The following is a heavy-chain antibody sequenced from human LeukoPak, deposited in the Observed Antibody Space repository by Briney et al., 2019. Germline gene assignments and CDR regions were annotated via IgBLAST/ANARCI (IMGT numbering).Heavy chain of an antibody. Sequence: SETLSLTCTVSGGSISSGYYYWGWIRQPPGKGLEWIEYIYYSGSTYHKPQRKSRVTRSVDTTKNQFSLKMSSVTAADTDVYYCATPNDYGDYFDYWGQGTLVTVSS. V-gene: IGHV4-30-4*01. CDR1: GGSISSGYYY. CDR2: IYYSGST. CDR3: ATPNDYGDYFDY. J-gene: IGHJ4*02. D-gene: IGHD4-17*01.